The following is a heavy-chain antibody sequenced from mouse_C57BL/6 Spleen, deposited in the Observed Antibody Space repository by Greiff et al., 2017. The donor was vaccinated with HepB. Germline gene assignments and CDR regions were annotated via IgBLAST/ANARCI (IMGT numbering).Heavy chain of an antibody. CDR3: ARNYYGSSYVPYFDY. J-gene: IGHJ2*01. CDR2: IWTGGGT. CDR1: GFSLTSYA. V-gene: IGHV2-9-1*01. Sequence: VMLVESGPGLVAPSQSLSITCTVSGFSLTSYAISWVRQPPGKGLEWLGVIWTGGGTNYNSALKSRLSISKDNSKSQVFLKMNSLQTDDTARYYCARNYYGSSYVPYFDYWGQGTTLTVSS. D-gene: IGHD1-1*01.